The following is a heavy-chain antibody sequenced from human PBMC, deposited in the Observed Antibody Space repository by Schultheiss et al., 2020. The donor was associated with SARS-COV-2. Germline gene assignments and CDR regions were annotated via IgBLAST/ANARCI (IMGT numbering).Heavy chain of an antibody. CDR2: IYYSGTT. V-gene: IGHV4-39*07. Sequence: SETLSLTCTVSGGSISSSSYYWGWIRQPPGKGLEWIGSIYYSGTTNFNPSLKSRVTISVDTSKNQFSLRLSSVTAADTAVYYCARGYYDTSGHYFKSAEYFQHWGQGTLVTVSS. CDR3: ARGYYDTSGHYFKSAEYFQH. D-gene: IGHD3-22*01. J-gene: IGHJ1*01. CDR1: GGSISSSSYY.